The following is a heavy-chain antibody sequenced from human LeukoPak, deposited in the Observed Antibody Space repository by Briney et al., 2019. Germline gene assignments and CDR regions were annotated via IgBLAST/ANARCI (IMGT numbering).Heavy chain of an antibody. CDR2: INPNSDVT. CDR1: GYTFTGYY. J-gene: IGHJ4*02. V-gene: IGHV1-2*02. D-gene: IGHD3-10*01. Sequence: ASVKVSCKASGYTFTGYYMHWVRQAPGQGLEWMGWINPNSDVTNYAQKFQGRVTMTRDTSTSTAYMELRSLRSDDTAVYYCARGPREYYGSGVDDYWGQGTLVTVSS. CDR3: ARGPREYYGSGVDDY.